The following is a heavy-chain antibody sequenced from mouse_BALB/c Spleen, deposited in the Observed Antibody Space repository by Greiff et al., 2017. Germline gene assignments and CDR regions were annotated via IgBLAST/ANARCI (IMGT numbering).Heavy chain of an antibody. V-gene: IGHV5-6-2*01. CDR1: GFTFSSYY. CDR2: INSNGGST. D-gene: IGHD2-10*02. Sequence: EVMLVESGGGLVKLGGSLKLSCAASGFTFSSYYMSWVRQTPEKRLELVAAINSNGGSTYYPDTVKGRFTISRDNAKNTLYLQMSSLKSEDTALYYCAGYGNYEAWFAYWGQGTLVTVSA. CDR3: AGYGNYEAWFAY. J-gene: IGHJ3*01.